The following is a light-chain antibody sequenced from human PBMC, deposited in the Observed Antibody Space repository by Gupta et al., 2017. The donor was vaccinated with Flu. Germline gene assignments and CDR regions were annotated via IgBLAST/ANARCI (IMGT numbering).Light chain of an antibody. CDR1: QSVSSGY. V-gene: IGKV3-20*01. Sequence: EIVLTQSPGTLSLSPGERATLSCRASQSVSSGYLAWYQQKPGQAPRLLIYAVSSRATGIPDRFSGSGSGTDFTLTISRLEPEDFSVYYCQQYCTSLTFGGGTKVEIK. CDR2: AVS. J-gene: IGKJ4*01. CDR3: QQYCTSLT.